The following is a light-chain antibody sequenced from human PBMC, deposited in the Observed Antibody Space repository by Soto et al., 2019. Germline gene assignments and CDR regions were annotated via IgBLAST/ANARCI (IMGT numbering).Light chain of an antibody. CDR3: QQYNSYFVT. CDR2: DAS. Sequence: DIQMTQSPSTLSASVGDRVTITCRASQSISSWLAWYQQKPGKAPKLLIYDASSLESGVPSRFSGSGSGTEFTLPISSLQPDDFATYCCQQYNSYFVTFGQGTKVEIK. V-gene: IGKV1-5*01. CDR1: QSISSW. J-gene: IGKJ1*01.